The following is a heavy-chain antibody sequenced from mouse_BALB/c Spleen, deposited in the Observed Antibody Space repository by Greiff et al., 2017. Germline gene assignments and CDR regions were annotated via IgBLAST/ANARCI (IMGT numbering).Heavy chain of an antibody. J-gene: IGHJ2*01. V-gene: IGHV1-4*02. Sequence: QVQLKQSAAELARPGASVKMSCKASGYTFTSYTMHWVKQRPGQGLEWIGYINPSSGYTEYNQKFKDKTTLTADKSSSTAYMQLSSLTSEDSAVYCCARNYGNDDFDYWGQGTTLTVSA. CDR2: INPSSGYT. CDR1: GYTFTSYT. CDR3: ARNYGNDDFDY. D-gene: IGHD2-2*01.